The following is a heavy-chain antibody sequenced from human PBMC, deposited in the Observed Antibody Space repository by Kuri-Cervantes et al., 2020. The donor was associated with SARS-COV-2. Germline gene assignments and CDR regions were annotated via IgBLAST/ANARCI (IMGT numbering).Heavy chain of an antibody. CDR1: GGSISSYY. CDR2: IYYSGST. V-gene: IGHV4-59*05. J-gene: IGHJ3*02. Sequence: SETLSLTCTVSGGSISSYYWSWIRQPPGKGLEWIGSIYYSGSTYYNPSLKSRVTISVDTSKNPFYLKLSSVTPADTAVYYCARADYFDIWGQGTMVTVSS. CDR3: ARADYFDI. D-gene: IGHD3-16*01.